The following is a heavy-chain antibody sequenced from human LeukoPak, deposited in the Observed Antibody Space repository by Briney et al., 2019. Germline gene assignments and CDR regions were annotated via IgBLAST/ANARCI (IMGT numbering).Heavy chain of an antibody. V-gene: IGHV4-4*07. CDR1: GGSISTYY. CDR2: IYTAGGT. J-gene: IGHJ4*02. Sequence: SETLSLSCSVSGGSISTYYWSWIRQPAGKGLEWIGRIYTAGGTNYNPSLKSRVTISVDTSKNQFSLKLSSVTAADTAVYYCARGGRDGYNSFDYWGQGTLVTVSS. D-gene: IGHD5-24*01. CDR3: ARGGRDGYNSFDY.